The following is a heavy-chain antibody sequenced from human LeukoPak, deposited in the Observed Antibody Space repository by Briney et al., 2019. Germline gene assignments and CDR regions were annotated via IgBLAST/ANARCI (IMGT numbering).Heavy chain of an antibody. D-gene: IGHD2-2*01. Sequence: SVKVSCKASGGTFSRYIISWVRQAPGQGLEGMGRIIPVFGTADYVQKFQGRVTITADESTSTAYMELSSLRTEDTAVYYCARVDCSSTSCYDENYYGMDVWGKGTTVTVSS. V-gene: IGHV1-69*13. CDR1: GGTFSRYI. CDR3: ARVDCSSTSCYDENYYGMDV. CDR2: IIPVFGTA. J-gene: IGHJ6*04.